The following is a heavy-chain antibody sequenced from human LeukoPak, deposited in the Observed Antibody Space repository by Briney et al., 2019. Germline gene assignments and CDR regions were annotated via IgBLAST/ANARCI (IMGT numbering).Heavy chain of an antibody. Sequence: SVXXSXKASXXRFSNYGINWMRQAPGQGLEWMGWISDYNGNTNYAQKFQGRVIMTTDTSTSTAYMELRSLRSDDTAVYYCARDFGEWLLSPNWFDPWGQGTLVTVSS. D-gene: IGHD3-3*01. J-gene: IGHJ5*02. V-gene: IGHV1-18*01. CDR1: XXRFSNYG. CDR2: ISDYNGNT. CDR3: ARDFGEWLLSPNWFDP.